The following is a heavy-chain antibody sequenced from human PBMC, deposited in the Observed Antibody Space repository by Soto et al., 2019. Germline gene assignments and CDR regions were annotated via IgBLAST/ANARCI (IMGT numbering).Heavy chain of an antibody. J-gene: IGHJ4*02. D-gene: IGHD2-15*01. Sequence: SETLSLTCTVSGGSFKSGSYYWSWVRQPPGKGLEWIGYVYYTGRTSYSPSLKSRVTISADTSKNQFSLILTSVTAADTAVYYCARADPDASVGYWGQGTLVTVSS. CDR1: GGSFKSGSYY. CDR3: ARADPDASVGY. V-gene: IGHV4-61*01. CDR2: VYYTGRT.